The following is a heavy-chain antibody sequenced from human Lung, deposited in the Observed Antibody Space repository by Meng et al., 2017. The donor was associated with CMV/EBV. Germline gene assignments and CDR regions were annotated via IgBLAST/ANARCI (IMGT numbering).Heavy chain of an antibody. D-gene: IGHD6-19*01. Sequence: GGSXRLSCVASGFTFDNYAMHWVRQAPGKGLEWVSGISWNSDTIDYAASVRGRFTVSRDNAKHSLYLQVNSLRIEDTALYYCAKDSSAWYGGIDFDYWGQGALVTVSS. CDR2: ISWNSDTI. CDR3: AKDSSAWYGGIDFDY. CDR1: GFTFDNYA. V-gene: IGHV3-9*01. J-gene: IGHJ4*02.